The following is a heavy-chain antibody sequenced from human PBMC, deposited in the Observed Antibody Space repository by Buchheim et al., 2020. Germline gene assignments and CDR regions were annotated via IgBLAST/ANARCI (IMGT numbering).Heavy chain of an antibody. Sequence: QVQLQESGPGLVKPSETLSLTCTVSGGSMSSYYLSWIRRPPGKALEWIGYIYYTGTTKYNPTLKSRVTMSVDTSKNHFSLGLSSVTAADTAVYFCARGPPGVVTSLDPWGPGT. CDR3: ARGPPGVVTSLDP. D-gene: IGHD3-3*01. V-gene: IGHV4-59*01. J-gene: IGHJ5*02. CDR2: IYYTGTT. CDR1: GGSMSSYY.